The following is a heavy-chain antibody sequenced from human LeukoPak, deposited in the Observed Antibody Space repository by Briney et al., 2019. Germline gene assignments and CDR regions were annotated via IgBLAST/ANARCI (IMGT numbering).Heavy chain of an antibody. CDR2: ISGSGGST. V-gene: IGHV3-23*01. J-gene: IGHJ4*02. CDR3: APHFGIFQIRFDY. D-gene: IGHD3-3*01. CDR1: GFTFSSYA. Sequence: GGSLRLSCAASGFTFSSYAMSWVRQAPGKGLEWVSAISGSGGSTYSADSVKGRFTISRDNSKNTLYLQMNSLRAEDTAVYYCAPHFGIFQIRFDYWGQGTLVTVSS.